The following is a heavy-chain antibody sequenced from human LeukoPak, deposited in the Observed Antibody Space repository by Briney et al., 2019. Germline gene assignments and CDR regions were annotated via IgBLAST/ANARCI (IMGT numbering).Heavy chain of an antibody. CDR3: ARGPSYYDSSGFLDY. Sequence: PSETLSLTCTVSHDSISSYYWSWIRQPAGKGLEWIGRIYTSGSTNYNPSLKSRVTISVDTSKNKFSLKLSSVTAADTAVYYCARGPSYYDSSGFLDYWGQGTLVTVSS. D-gene: IGHD3-22*01. V-gene: IGHV4-4*07. CDR2: IYTSGST. J-gene: IGHJ4*02. CDR1: HDSISSYY.